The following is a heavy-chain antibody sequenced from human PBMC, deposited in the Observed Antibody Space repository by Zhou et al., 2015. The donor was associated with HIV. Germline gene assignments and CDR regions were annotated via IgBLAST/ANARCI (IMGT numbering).Heavy chain of an antibody. CDR1: EGIFSDSL. D-gene: IGHD5-24*01. CDR2: VIPMFGTA. V-gene: IGHV1-69*01. Sequence: QVQLVQSGAEVKTPGSSVKVYCKASEGIFSDSLITWVRQAPGQGLQWMGGVIPMFGTANYAQKFQGRLTITADESAKTAYMELKSLTSEDTGVYFCARVPVRWQQRDIPYFAHWGQGTLVTVSS. CDR3: ARVPVRWQQRDIPYFAH. J-gene: IGHJ4*02.